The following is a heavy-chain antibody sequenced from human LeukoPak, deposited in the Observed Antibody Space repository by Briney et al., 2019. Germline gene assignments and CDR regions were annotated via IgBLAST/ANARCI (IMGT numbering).Heavy chain of an antibody. D-gene: IGHD3-16*01. CDR1: GFTFRSYG. CDR3: ARDLGAGTYFDY. Sequence: QPGRSLRLSCAASGFTFRSYGMHWVRQAPGRALEWVAVIWYEGSDKHYADSVKGRFTISRDNSKNTLYLQLNSLRDEDTAVYYCARDLGAGTYFDYWGQGTLVIVSS. CDR2: IWYEGSDK. V-gene: IGHV3-33*01. J-gene: IGHJ4*02.